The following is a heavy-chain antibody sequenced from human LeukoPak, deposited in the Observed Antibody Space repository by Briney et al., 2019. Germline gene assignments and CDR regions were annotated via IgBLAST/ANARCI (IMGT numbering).Heavy chain of an antibody. J-gene: IGHJ4*02. CDR2: ISGSGGST. CDR1: GFTFSSYA. V-gene: IGHV3-23*01. CDR3: ARDGIWCSGGSCYSFTPYLFDY. D-gene: IGHD2-15*01. Sequence: GGSLRLSCAASGFTFSSYAMSWVRQAPGKGLEWVSAISGSGGSTYYADSVKGRFTISRDNSKNTLYLQMNSLRAEDTAVYYCARDGIWCSGGSCYSFTPYLFDYWGQGTLVTVSS.